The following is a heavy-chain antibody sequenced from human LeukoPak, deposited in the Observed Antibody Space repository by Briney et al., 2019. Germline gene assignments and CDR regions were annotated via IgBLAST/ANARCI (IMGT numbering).Heavy chain of an antibody. J-gene: IGHJ4*02. CDR1: GYTFTGYY. CDR2: INPNSGGT. D-gene: IGHD6-13*01. Sequence: LWASVTVSCKASGYTFTGYYMHWVRQAPGQGLEWMGWINPNSGGTNYAQKFQGRVTMTRDTSISTAYMELSRLRSDDTAVYYCARSIAAPGLPLDYWGQGTLVTVSS. CDR3: ARSIAAPGLPLDY. V-gene: IGHV1-2*02.